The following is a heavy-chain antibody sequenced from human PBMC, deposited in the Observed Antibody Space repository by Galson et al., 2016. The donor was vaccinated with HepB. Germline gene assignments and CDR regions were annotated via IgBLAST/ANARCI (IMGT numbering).Heavy chain of an antibody. Sequence: QSGAEVKKPGESLKISCQGSGYGFTNHWISWVRQMPGKGLEWMGIIYPGDSDTRYSPSFQGQVTISADKSISTAYLQWSSLKASDTATYYCARSACSGGACYSFWYFDIWGRGTPVTVSS. J-gene: IGHJ2*01. D-gene: IGHD2-15*01. CDR1: GYGFTNHW. V-gene: IGHV5-51*01. CDR2: IYPGDSDT. CDR3: ARSACSGGACYSFWYFDI.